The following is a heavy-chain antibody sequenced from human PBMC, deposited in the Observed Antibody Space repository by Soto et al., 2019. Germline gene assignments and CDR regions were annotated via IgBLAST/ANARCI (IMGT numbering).Heavy chain of an antibody. CDR3: AREHSSSWRFDY. V-gene: IGHV1-8*01. CDR1: GYTFTSYD. CDR2: MNPNRGNT. Sequence: QVQLVQSGAEVKKPGASVKVSCKASGYTFTSYDTNWVRQATGQGLEWMGWMNPNRGNTGYAQKFQGRVTMTRNTSISTAYMELSSLRSEDTAVYYCAREHSSSWRFDYWGQGTLVTVSS. J-gene: IGHJ4*02. D-gene: IGHD6-13*01.